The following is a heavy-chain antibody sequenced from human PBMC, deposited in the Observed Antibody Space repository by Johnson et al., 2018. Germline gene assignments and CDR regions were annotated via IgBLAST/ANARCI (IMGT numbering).Heavy chain of an antibody. V-gene: IGHV1-69*01. Sequence: QVQLVESGAEVKKPGSSVKVSCKASGGTFSSYAISWVRQAPGQGLEWMGGIIPIFGTANYAQKFQGRVTITADESTSTAYMELSSLRSEDTAVYYCARMYNWNAGDAFDIWGQGKMVTVSS. D-gene: IGHD1-1*01. J-gene: IGHJ3*02. CDR3: ARMYNWNAGDAFDI. CDR2: IIPIFGTA. CDR1: GGTFSSYA.